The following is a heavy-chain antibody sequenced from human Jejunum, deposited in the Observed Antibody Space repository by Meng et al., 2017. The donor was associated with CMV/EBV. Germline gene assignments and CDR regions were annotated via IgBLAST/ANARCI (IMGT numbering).Heavy chain of an antibody. CDR1: FRFSDYH. J-gene: IGHJ4*02. V-gene: IGHV3-11*01. CDR3: ARDRDYGLVSVFPYDFDN. Sequence: FRFSDYHMSWIRQTPGKGLEWVSYISRSGVTIYQADSVKGRFTMSRDNGKSFLYLQMNSLRAEDTAVYYCARDRDYGLVSVFPYDFDNWGQGTLVTVSS. D-gene: IGHD3-10*01. CDR2: ISRSGVTI.